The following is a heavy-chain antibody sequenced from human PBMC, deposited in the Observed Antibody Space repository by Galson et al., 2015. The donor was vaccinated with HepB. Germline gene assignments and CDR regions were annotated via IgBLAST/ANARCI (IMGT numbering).Heavy chain of an antibody. V-gene: IGHV4-38-2*01. CDR1: GYSISSGYY. D-gene: IGHD5-18*01. CDR3: ARGAVDTAMVGGEPFDY. Sequence: TLSLTCAVSGYSISSGYYWGWIRQPPGKGLEWIGSIYHSGSTYYNPSLKSRVTISVDTSKNQFSLKLSSVTAADTAVYYCARGAVDTAMVGGEPFDYWGQGTLVTVSS. J-gene: IGHJ4*02. CDR2: IYHSGST.